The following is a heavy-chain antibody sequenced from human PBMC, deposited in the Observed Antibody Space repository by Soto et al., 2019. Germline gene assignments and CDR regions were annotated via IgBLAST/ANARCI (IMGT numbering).Heavy chain of an antibody. CDR3: TRAAWFPYLSFY. CDR1: GFTFTTYA. Sequence: PGGSLRLSCAASGFTFTTYAMTWVRQAPGKGLEWISYISSSGSTAYYASSVEGRFTISRDNANNSVYLQMDSLRAEDTALYYCTRAAWFPYLSFYWGQGALVTVSS. CDR2: ISSSGSTA. D-gene: IGHD3-10*01. V-gene: IGHV3-48*03. J-gene: IGHJ4*02.